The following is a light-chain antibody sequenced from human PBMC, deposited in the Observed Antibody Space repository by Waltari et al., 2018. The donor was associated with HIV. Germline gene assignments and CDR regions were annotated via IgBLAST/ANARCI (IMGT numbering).Light chain of an antibody. J-gene: IGLJ3*02. Sequence: QSALTQPASVSGSPGQSIAISCTGGNNDLGTYNFVSWFQQYSGKVPKLKIYEATKRPSGFSNRFSGSKSGNTASLTISGLQAEDEADYYCCSYANGSTWVFGGGTRLTVL. CDR2: EAT. CDR1: NNDLGTYNF. V-gene: IGLV2-23*01. CDR3: CSYANGSTWV.